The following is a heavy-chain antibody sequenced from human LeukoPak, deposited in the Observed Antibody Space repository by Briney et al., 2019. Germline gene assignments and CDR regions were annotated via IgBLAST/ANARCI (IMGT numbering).Heavy chain of an antibody. CDR2: INPSGGST. J-gene: IGHJ4*02. Sequence: GASVKVSCKASGYTFTSYYMHWVRQAPGQGLEWMGIINPSGGSTSYAQKFQGRVTMTRDTSTSTVYMELSSLRSEDTAVYYCARGPTTVTTGLRYFDYWGQGTLVTVSS. D-gene: IGHD4-17*01. V-gene: IGHV1-46*01. CDR3: ARGPTTVTTGLRYFDY. CDR1: GYTFTSYY.